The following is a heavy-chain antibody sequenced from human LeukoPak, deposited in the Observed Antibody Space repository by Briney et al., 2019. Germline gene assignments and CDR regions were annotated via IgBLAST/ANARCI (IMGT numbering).Heavy chain of an antibody. Sequence: GGSLRLSCAASGFTFSSYSMNWVRQAPGKGLEWVSSISSSSSYIYYADSVKGRFTISRDNAKNSLYLQMNSLRAEDTAVYYCAREGGGYSSSWYLVDPYASFDYWGQGTLVTVSS. CDR3: AREGGGYSSSWYLVDPYASFDY. CDR1: GFTFSSYS. CDR2: ISSSSSYI. V-gene: IGHV3-21*01. J-gene: IGHJ4*02. D-gene: IGHD6-13*01.